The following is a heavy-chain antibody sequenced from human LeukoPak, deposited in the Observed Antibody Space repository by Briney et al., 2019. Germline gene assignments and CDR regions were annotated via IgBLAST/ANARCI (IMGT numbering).Heavy chain of an antibody. Sequence: GGSLRLSCAASGFTFSSYWMHWVRQAPGKGLEWVSAISSGGGSTYYADSVKGRFTISRDNSKNTLYLQMNSLRAEDTAVYYCARRKDTAIAPFDYWGQGTLVTVSS. D-gene: IGHD5-18*01. CDR3: ARRKDTAIAPFDY. CDR2: ISSGGGST. J-gene: IGHJ4*02. V-gene: IGHV3-23*01. CDR1: GFTFSSYW.